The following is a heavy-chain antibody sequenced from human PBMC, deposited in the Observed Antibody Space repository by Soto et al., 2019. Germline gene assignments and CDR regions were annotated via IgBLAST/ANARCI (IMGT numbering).Heavy chain of an antibody. D-gene: IGHD6-6*01. V-gene: IGHV4-38-2*01. CDR3: ARVVIYSSSPSAYFQH. Sequence: SETLSLTCAVSGYSISSGYYWGWIRQPPGKGLERIGRIYHSGSTYYNPSLKSRVTISVDTSKNQFSLKLSSVTAADTAVYYCARVVIYSSSPSAYFQHWGQGTLVTVSS. CDR2: IYHSGST. CDR1: GYSISSGYY. J-gene: IGHJ1*01.